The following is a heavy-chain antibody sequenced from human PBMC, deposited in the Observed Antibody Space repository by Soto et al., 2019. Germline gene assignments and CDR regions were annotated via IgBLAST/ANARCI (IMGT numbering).Heavy chain of an antibody. CDR3: ASLVGATGGVDYYYGMDV. Sequence: QVQLVQSGAEVKKPGSSVKVSCKASGGTFSSYAISWVRQAPGQGLEWMGGNIPIFGTANYAQKFQGRVTITADESTSTAYMELSSLRSEDTAVYYCASLVGATGGVDYYYGMDVWGQGTTVTVSS. V-gene: IGHV1-69*01. CDR2: NIPIFGTA. D-gene: IGHD1-26*01. CDR1: GGTFSSYA. J-gene: IGHJ6*02.